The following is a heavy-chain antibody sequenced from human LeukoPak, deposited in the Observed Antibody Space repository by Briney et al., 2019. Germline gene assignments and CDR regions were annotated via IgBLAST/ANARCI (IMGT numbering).Heavy chain of an antibody. D-gene: IGHD3-10*01. J-gene: IGHJ4*02. V-gene: IGHV1-69*13. CDR2: SIPIFGTT. CDR3: ARGPSGCPRGD. CDR1: GGTFSSYV. Sequence: ASVKVSCKASGGTFSSYVISWVRQAPGQGLEWMGGSIPIFGTTDYAQKFQGKVTITADESTSTAYMELNSLRSEDTAVYYCARGPSGCPRGDWGQGTLVTVSS.